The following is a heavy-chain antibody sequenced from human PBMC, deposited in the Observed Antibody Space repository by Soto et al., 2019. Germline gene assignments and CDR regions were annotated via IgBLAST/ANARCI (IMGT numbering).Heavy chain of an antibody. J-gene: IGHJ6*02. Sequence: GESRKISCKVSGYSFTSYWIGWVRQMPGKGLEWMGIIHPGDSESRYRPSFRGQVTISADKSITTAYLQWSTLKASDTAMYYCARHLEGYGMDVWGQGTTVTVSS. CDR2: IHPGDSES. CDR3: ARHLEGYGMDV. V-gene: IGHV5-51*01. CDR1: GYSFTSYW.